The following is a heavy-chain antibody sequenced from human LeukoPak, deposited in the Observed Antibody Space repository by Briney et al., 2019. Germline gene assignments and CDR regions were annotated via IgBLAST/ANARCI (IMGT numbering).Heavy chain of an antibody. V-gene: IGHV3-66*01. Sequence: GGSLRLSCAASGFTVSTSYMSWVRQAPGKGLEWVSVIYSGGRTYYAESVKGRFSISRDIFKNSLFLQMNRLRAEDSAVYYCAREGPSSGSYDSWGQGTLVTVSS. CDR2: IYSGGRT. CDR1: GFTVSTSY. J-gene: IGHJ5*01. CDR3: AREGPSSGSYDS. D-gene: IGHD1-26*01.